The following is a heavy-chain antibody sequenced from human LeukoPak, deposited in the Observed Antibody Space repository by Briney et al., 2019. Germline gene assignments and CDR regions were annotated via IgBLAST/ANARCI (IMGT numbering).Heavy chain of an antibody. CDR2: ISSSSSYI. CDR3: ARDPTPRYCSGGSCYTHYGMDV. D-gene: IGHD2-15*01. Sequence: GGSLRLSCAASGFTFSSYTMNWVRQAPGKGLEWVPSISSSSSYIYYADSVKSRLTISRDNAKNSLYLQMNSLRAEDTAVYYCARDPTPRYCSGGSCYTHYGMDVWGQGTTVTVSS. CDR1: GFTFSSYT. J-gene: IGHJ6*02. V-gene: IGHV3-21*01.